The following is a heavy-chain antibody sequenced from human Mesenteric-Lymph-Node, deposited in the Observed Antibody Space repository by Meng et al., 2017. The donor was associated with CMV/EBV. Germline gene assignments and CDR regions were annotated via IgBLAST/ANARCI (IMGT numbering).Heavy chain of an antibody. CDR3: ARPFPSWQSPRLDPFGA. D-gene: IGHD6-19*01. V-gene: IGHV4-39*01. Sequence: LQLRESGPGQVKPSETLSLTCTVSGDSISSFYYWGWIRQPPGRGLEWIGSVHYTGSTYYSPSLKSRVTVSVDTSKNQFSLRLTSVTAADTAVYYCARPFPSWQSPRLDPFGAWGQGTLVTVS. CDR2: VHYTGST. J-gene: IGHJ5*02. CDR1: GDSISSFYY.